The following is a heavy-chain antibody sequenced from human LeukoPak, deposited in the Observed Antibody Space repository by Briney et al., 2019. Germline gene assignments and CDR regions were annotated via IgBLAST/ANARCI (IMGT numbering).Heavy chain of an antibody. J-gene: IGHJ5*02. D-gene: IGHD2-21*02. Sequence: SETLSLTCTVSGGSISSSSYYWAWIRQPPGKGLEWIGSIYYSGSTYYNSSLKSRVTISVDTSKNQFSLKLRSVTAADTAVYYSASAYCGADCYSSWFDPWGQGTLVTVSS. CDR2: IYYSGST. CDR1: GGSISSSSYY. CDR3: ASAYCGADCYSSWFDP. V-gene: IGHV4-39*01.